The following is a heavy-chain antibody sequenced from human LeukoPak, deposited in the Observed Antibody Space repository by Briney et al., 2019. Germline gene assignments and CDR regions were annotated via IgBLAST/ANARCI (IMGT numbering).Heavy chain of an antibody. CDR2: IYYSGST. J-gene: IGHJ4*02. V-gene: IGHV4-30-4*01. CDR1: GGSISSGDYY. D-gene: IGHD6-6*01. Sequence: PSQTLSLTCTVSGGSISSGDYYWSWIRQPPGKGLEYIGYIYYSGSTYYNPSLKSRITISVDTSKNQFSLKPSSVTAADTAVYYCARGSWSSSIDYWGQGTLVTVSS. CDR3: ARGSWSSSIDY.